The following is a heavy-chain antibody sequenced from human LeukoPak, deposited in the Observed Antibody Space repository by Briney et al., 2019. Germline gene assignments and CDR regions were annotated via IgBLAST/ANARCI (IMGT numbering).Heavy chain of an antibody. CDR1: GGSISSGSYY. V-gene: IGHV4-61*02. J-gene: IGHJ6*03. D-gene: IGHD4-17*01. Sequence: PSETLSLTCTVSGGSISSGSYYWSWIRQPAGKGLEWIGRIYTSGSTNYNPSLKSRVTISVDTSKNQFSLKLSSVTAADTAVYYCAREGYGVYYYYYVDVWGKGTTVTVSS. CDR3: AREGYGVYYYYYVDV. CDR2: IYTSGST.